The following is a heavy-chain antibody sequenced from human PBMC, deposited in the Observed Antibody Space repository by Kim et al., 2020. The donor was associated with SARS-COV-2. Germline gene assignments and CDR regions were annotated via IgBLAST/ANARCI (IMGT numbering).Heavy chain of an antibody. V-gene: IGHV3-30*01. D-gene: IGHD3-22*01. CDR3: ARDLYDSSGYSYGMDV. Sequence: SVKGRVTISRDNSKNTRDLQMNSLRAEDTVVYYCARDLYDSSGYSYGMDVWGQGTTVTVSS. J-gene: IGHJ6*02.